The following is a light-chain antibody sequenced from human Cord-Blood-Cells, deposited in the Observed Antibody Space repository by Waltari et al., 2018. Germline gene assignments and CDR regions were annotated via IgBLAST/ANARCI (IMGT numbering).Light chain of an antibody. CDR1: SSDVGGYNY. CDR2: DVS. V-gene: IGLV2-14*03. Sequence: QSALTQPASVSGSPGQSITISCTGTSSDVGGYNYVSWYQQHPGKAPKLMIYDVSTRPSGVSNRFSGSKSGKTASLTISGLQAEDEADYYCSSYTSSSTVFGGGTKLTVL. J-gene: IGLJ3*02. CDR3: SSYTSSSTV.